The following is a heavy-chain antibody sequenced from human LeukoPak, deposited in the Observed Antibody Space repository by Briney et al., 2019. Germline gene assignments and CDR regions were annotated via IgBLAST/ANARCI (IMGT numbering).Heavy chain of an antibody. J-gene: IGHJ3*02. V-gene: IGHV3-7*01. CDR2: VKEDGTEI. Sequence: GGSLRLSCAASGFTFSTSWMTWVRQAPGKGLEWVAYVKEDGTEIYYVDSVKGRFTISRDNAKNSLYLQMNSLRDEDTAVYYCARGVYAFDIWGQGTRVTVSS. CDR3: ARGVYAFDI. CDR1: GFTFSTSW.